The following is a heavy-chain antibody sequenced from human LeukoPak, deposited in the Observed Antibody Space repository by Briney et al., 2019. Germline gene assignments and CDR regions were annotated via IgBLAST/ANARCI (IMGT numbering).Heavy chain of an antibody. CDR1: GDSISSGAYY. CDR2: IYFSGST. Sequence: SQTLSLTCTVSGDSISSGAYYWSWIRQHPGKGLEWIGYIYFSGSTNSNPSLKSRVTISTDTSKNQFSLQLNSVTAADTAVYYCASGVAAVVPAYWGQGTLVTVSS. J-gene: IGHJ4*02. D-gene: IGHD2-15*01. CDR3: ASGVAAVVPAY. V-gene: IGHV4-31*03.